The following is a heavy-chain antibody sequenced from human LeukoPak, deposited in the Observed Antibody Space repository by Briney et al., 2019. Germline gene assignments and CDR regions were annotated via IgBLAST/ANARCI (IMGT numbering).Heavy chain of an antibody. J-gene: IGHJ4*02. D-gene: IGHD3-10*01. CDR2: ISFDASNE. Sequence: GGSLRLSCAASGFTFSSYAMHWVRQAPGKGLEWMAVISFDASNEYYADSVKGRLTISRDNSKNTLYLQMNSLRVEDTALYYCAKDLSWSGNFYAFDSWGQGTLVTVSS. V-gene: IGHV3-30*18. CDR1: GFTFSSYA. CDR3: AKDLSWSGNFYAFDS.